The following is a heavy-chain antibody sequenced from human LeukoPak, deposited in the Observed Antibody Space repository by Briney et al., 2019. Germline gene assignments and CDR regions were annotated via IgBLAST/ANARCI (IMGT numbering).Heavy chain of an antibody. V-gene: IGHV3-74*01. D-gene: IGHD2-21*02. CDR3: ASLVVTDDWAFDI. J-gene: IGHJ3*02. Sequence: GGSLRLSCAASGFAFSRYWMHWFRQAPGKGLVWVSAIYTDGTTKRYADSVKGRFTISRDNAENTLYLQMNSLSVEDTAVYYCASLVVTDDWAFDIWGQGTMVTVS. CDR1: GFAFSRYW. CDR2: IYTDGTTK.